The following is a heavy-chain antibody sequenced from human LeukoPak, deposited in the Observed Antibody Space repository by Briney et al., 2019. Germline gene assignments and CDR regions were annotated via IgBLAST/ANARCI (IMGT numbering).Heavy chain of an antibody. Sequence: SETLSLTCAVYGGSFSGYYWSWFRQPPGKGLEWIGYIHNSGSTSYNPSLKSRVTISVHTSRNQFSLKLSSVTAADTAVYYCASVAELEIDYWGQETLVTVSS. J-gene: IGHJ4*02. CDR2: IHNSGST. CDR1: GGSFSGYY. D-gene: IGHD1-1*01. V-gene: IGHV4-59*01. CDR3: ASVAELEIDY.